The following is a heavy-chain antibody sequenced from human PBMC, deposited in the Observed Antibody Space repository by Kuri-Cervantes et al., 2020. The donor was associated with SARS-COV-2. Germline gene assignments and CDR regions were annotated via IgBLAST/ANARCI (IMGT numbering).Heavy chain of an antibody. J-gene: IGHJ5*02. V-gene: IGHV3-53*01. D-gene: IGHD3-22*01. CDR3: ARVTVTMIVGGYWFDL. CDR2: IYTGGDT. Sequence: GGSLRLSCAASGITVNSNYMSWVRQAPGKGLEWVSIIYTGGDTYYADSVKGRSTIARDISKNTLYLQLNSLNNEDTAVYYCARVTVTMIVGGYWFDLWGQGTLVTVSS. CDR1: GITVNSNY.